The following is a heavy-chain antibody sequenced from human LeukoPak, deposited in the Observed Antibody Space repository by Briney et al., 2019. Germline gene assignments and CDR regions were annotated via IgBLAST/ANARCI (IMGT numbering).Heavy chain of an antibody. D-gene: IGHD3-10*01. CDR2: IYYSGNT. CDR3: AREVFRGLAYYMDV. Sequence: SSETLSLTCTVSSGSITNYYWSWIRQPPGKGLEWIGFIYYSGNTNYNPSLKSRVTISVDTSKNQFPLKLSSVTAADTAVYYCAREVFRGLAYYMDVWGKGTTVTISS. J-gene: IGHJ6*03. V-gene: IGHV4-59*12. CDR1: SGSITNYY.